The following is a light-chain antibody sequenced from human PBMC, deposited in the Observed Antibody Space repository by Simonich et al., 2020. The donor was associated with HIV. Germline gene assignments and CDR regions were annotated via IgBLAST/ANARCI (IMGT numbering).Light chain of an antibody. CDR1: SGSLASNY. CDR2: DDN. Sequence: NFMLTQPHSVSESPGKTVTISCTRSSGSLASNYVQWYQQRPGSAPTTVIYDDNLRPAGVPDRFSGSIDSSSNSASLTISGLKTEDEADYYCQSYDNSNLVFGGGTKLTVL. V-gene: IGLV6-57*03. J-gene: IGLJ3*02. CDR3: QSYDNSNLV.